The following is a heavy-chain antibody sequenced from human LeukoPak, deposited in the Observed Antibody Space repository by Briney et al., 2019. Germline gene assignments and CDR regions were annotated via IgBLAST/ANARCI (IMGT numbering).Heavy chain of an antibody. D-gene: IGHD3-22*01. Sequence: GRSLRLSCAASGFTFSSYGMHWVRQAPGKGLEWVAVIWYDGSNKYYADSVEGRFTISRDNSKNTLYLQMNSLRAEDTAVYYCARAGIYYDSSGYYPWGAFDIWGQGTMVTVSS. CDR2: IWYDGSNK. CDR1: GFTFSSYG. J-gene: IGHJ3*02. CDR3: ARAGIYYDSSGYYPWGAFDI. V-gene: IGHV3-33*01.